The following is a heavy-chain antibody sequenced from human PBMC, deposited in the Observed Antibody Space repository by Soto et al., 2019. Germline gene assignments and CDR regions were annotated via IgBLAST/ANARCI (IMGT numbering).Heavy chain of an antibody. Sequence: GSLRLSCAASGFTFTTYAMSWVRQAPGKGLEWVSAISGSGGSTYYADSVKGRFTISRDNSKNTLYLQMNSLRAEDTAVYYCARDRFASSWSYFDYWGQGTPVTVSS. CDR3: ARDRFASSWSYFDY. CDR2: ISGSGGST. D-gene: IGHD6-13*01. J-gene: IGHJ4*02. V-gene: IGHV3-23*01. CDR1: GFTFTTYA.